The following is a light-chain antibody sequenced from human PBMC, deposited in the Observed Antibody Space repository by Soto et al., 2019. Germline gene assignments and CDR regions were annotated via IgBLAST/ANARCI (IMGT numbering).Light chain of an antibody. V-gene: IGLV2-8*01. CDR1: SSDVGGYNY. Sequence: QSALTQPPSASGSPGQSVTISCTGTSSDVGGYNYVSWYQQHPGKAPKLMIYEVSKRPSGVPDRFSGSKSGNTASLTVSGLQAEDEADYYCSSFAGINNFYVLGTGTKVTVL. J-gene: IGLJ1*01. CDR2: EVS. CDR3: SSFAGINNFYV.